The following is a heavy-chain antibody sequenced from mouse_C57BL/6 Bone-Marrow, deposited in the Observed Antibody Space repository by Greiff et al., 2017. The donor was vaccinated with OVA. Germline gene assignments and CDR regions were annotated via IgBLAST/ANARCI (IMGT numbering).Heavy chain of an antibody. V-gene: IGHV5-9-1*02. CDR3: TREDGYYPYYAMDY. D-gene: IGHD2-3*01. CDR2: ISSGGDYI. Sequence: DVMLVESGEGLVKPGGSLKLSCAASGFTFSSYAMSWVRQTPEKRLEWVAYISSGGDYIYYADTVKGRFTISRDNARNTLYLQMSSLKSEDTAMYYCTREDGYYPYYAMDYWGQGTSVTVSS. J-gene: IGHJ4*01. CDR1: GFTFSSYA.